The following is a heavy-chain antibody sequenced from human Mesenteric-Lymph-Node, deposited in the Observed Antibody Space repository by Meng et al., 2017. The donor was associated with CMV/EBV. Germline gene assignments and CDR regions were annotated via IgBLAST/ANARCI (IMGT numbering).Heavy chain of an antibody. CDR1: GFTFSSYA. V-gene: IGHV3-23*01. J-gene: IGHJ4*02. CDR3: ARARRIAARLCDY. D-gene: IGHD6-6*01. CDR2: ISGSGGST. Sequence: GESLKISCAASGFTFSSYAMSWVRQAPGKGLEWVSAISGSGGSTYYADSVKGRFTISRDNSKNTLYLQMNSLRAEDTAVYYCARARRIAARLCDYWGQGTLVTVSS.